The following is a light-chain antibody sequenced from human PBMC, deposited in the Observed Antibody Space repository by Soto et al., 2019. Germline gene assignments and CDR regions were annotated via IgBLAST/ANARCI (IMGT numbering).Light chain of an antibody. V-gene: IGKV1-5*03. CDR1: QTISSW. CDR2: KAS. J-gene: IGKJ5*01. CDR3: QQYHDWPLIT. Sequence: DIQLTPSPCTLSGSVGERVTLTCLASQTISSWLAWYQQKPGKAPKLLIYKASTLKSGVPSRFSGGGSGADYFLTISSLQSEDFAVYYCQQYHDWPLITFGQGTRLEIK.